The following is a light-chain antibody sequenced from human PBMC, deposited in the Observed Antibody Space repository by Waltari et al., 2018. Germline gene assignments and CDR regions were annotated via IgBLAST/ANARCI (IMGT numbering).Light chain of an antibody. CDR1: DSNIGTHT. Sequence: QSVLTQPPSASGTPGQSVTLSCSGSDSNIGTHTVSWYRQVPGTAPRLLMFNYDQRPSGVPDRFSGSKSGTSSSLAIGGLQSEDEADYYCAAWDDRLMMWVFGEGTKLTVL. CDR2: NYD. J-gene: IGLJ3*02. CDR3: AAWDDRLMMWV. V-gene: IGLV1-44*01.